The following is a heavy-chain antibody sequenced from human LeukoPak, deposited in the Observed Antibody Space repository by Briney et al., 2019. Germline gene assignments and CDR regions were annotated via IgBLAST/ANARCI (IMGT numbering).Heavy chain of an antibody. V-gene: IGHV4-59*01. J-gene: IGHJ4*02. Sequence: PSETLSLTCTVSGGPISSYYWSWIRQPPGKGLEWIGYIYYSGSTNYNPSLKSRVTISVDTSKNQFSLKLSSVTAADTAVYYCASSSSGSGSPFDYWGQGTLVTVSS. D-gene: IGHD3-10*01. CDR2: IYYSGST. CDR1: GGPISSYY. CDR3: ASSSSGSGSPFDY.